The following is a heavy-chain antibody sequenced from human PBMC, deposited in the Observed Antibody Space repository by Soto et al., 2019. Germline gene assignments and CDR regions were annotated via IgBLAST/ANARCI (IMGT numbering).Heavy chain of an antibody. J-gene: IGHJ6*03. CDR2: INHSGST. CDR1: GGSFSGYY. D-gene: IGHD6-6*01. Sequence: QVQLQQWGAGLLKPSETLSLTCAVYGGSFSGYYWSWIRQPPGKGLEWIGEINHSGSTNYNPSLKSRVTISVDTSKNQFSLKLSSVTAADTAVYYGARGGAGRVVAARPAYYYYMDVWGKGTTVTVSS. V-gene: IGHV4-34*01. CDR3: ARGGAGRVVAARPAYYYYMDV.